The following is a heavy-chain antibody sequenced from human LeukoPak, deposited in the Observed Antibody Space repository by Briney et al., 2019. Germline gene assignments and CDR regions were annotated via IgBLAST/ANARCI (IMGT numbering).Heavy chain of an antibody. CDR3: ARGGYGVPFDY. CDR2: FYNSVST. D-gene: IGHD3-22*01. CDR1: GGSVSSGGYY. V-gene: IGHV4-61*08. Sequence: SETLSLTCTVSGGSVSSGGYYWSWIRQPPGKGLEWIGYFYNSVSTRYNPSLKSRVTISVDMSKNQFSLTLSSVTAADTAVYYCARGGYGVPFDYWGQGTLVTVS. J-gene: IGHJ4*02.